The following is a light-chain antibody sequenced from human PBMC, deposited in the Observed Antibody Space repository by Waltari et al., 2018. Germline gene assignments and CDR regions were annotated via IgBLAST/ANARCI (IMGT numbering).Light chain of an antibody. Sequence: EIVLTQSPATLSLSTGDRATPSCSASQSVSSYLDWCQQKPGPAPRLRIYAASNRDPGIPARFSGSGSGTDFTLTISSLEPEDFAVYYCQQRSNWPPFTFGPGTKVDIK. V-gene: IGKV3-11*01. CDR1: QSVSSY. CDR2: AAS. CDR3: QQRSNWPPFT. J-gene: IGKJ3*01.